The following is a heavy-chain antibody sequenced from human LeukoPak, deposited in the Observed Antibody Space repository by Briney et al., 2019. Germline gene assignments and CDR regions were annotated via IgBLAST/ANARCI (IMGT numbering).Heavy chain of an antibody. CDR3: AREGARATVFAFDI. J-gene: IGHJ3*02. CDR2: IYYSGST. Sequence: SETLSLTCTVSGGSISSYYWSWIRQPPGKGLEWIGYIYYSGSTNYNPSLKSRVTISVDTSKNQFSPKLSSVTAADTAVYYCAREGARATVFAFDIWGQGTMVTVSS. D-gene: IGHD4-17*01. CDR1: GGSISSYY. V-gene: IGHV4-59*01.